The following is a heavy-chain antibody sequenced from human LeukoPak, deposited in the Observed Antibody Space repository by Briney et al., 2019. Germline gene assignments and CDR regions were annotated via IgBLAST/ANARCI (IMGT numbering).Heavy chain of an antibody. CDR3: ARARYYGSGSKRGFDY. D-gene: IGHD3-10*01. Sequence: PSETLSLTCAVSGYSISRGYYWGWLRQPPGKGLEWIGSIYHSGSTYYNPSLKSRVTISVDTSKNQFSLKLSSVTAADTAVYYCARARYYGSGSKRGFDYWGQGTLVTVSS. V-gene: IGHV4-38-2*01. CDR2: IYHSGST. CDR1: GYSISRGYY. J-gene: IGHJ4*02.